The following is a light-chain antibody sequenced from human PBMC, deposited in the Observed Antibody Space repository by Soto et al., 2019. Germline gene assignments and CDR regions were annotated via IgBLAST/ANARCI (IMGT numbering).Light chain of an antibody. CDR3: AAWDNSFSGSLV. Sequence: QSVVTQPPSASGTPGQRVTISCSGSSPNIGGNYVYWYQHLPGTAPRLLIYNNNQRPSGVPDRFSGSKSGPSASLAINGLRSEDEADYYCAAWDNSFSGSLVFGTGTSSPS. J-gene: IGLJ1*01. CDR1: SPNIGGNY. V-gene: IGLV1-47*02. CDR2: NNN.